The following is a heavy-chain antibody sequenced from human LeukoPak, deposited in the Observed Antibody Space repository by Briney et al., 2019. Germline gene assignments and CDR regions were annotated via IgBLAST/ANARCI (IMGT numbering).Heavy chain of an antibody. D-gene: IGHD1-14*01. V-gene: IGHV3-30*03. CDR1: GFIFSGSW. CDR3: ARDHGQGIRLDYGMDV. J-gene: IGHJ6*02. Sequence: GGSLRLSCTASGFIFSGSWMAWIRQAPGKGLEWVAVISYDGSNKYYADSVKGRFTISRDNSKNTLYLQMNSLRAEDTAVYYCARDHGQGIRLDYGMDVWGQGTTVTVSS. CDR2: ISYDGSNK.